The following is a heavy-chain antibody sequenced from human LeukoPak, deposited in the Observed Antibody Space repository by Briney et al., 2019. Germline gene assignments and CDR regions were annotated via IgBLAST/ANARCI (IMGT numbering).Heavy chain of an antibody. V-gene: IGHV3-30-3*01. CDR2: ISYDGSNK. Sequence: GGSLRLSCAASGFTFSSSAMHWVPQAQGKGLEGGAIISYDGSNKYCADSVKGRFTISRDNSRNTLYLQMNSLRAEDTAVYYCARDRSSSWYYFDFDYWGQGTLVTVSS. D-gene: IGHD6-13*01. CDR1: GFTFSSSA. J-gene: IGHJ4*02. CDR3: ARDRSSSWYYFDFDY.